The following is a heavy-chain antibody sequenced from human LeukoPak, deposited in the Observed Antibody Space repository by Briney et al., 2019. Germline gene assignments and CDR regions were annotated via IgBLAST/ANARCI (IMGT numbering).Heavy chain of an antibody. CDR1: GFPFSSYW. D-gene: IGHD5-12*01. J-gene: IGHJ4*02. V-gene: IGHV3-7*01. Sequence: PGGSLRLSCVASGFPFSSYWMTWVRQAPGKGLEWVANIKQDGSKKSYVDSVKGRFTISRDNAKNSLYLQMNSLRAEDTAVYYCARVYSGSSVSYWGQGTLVTVSS. CDR2: IKQDGSKK. CDR3: ARVYSGSSVSY.